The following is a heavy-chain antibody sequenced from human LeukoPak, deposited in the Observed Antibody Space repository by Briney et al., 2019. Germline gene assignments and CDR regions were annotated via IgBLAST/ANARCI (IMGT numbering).Heavy chain of an antibody. J-gene: IGHJ4*02. CDR1: GGTFSSYA. Sequence: ASVKVSCKASGGTFSSYAISWVRQAPGQGLEWMGWINPNSGGTNYAQKFQGRVTMTRDTSISTAYMELSRLRSDDTAVYYCARALYGSGSYYVDYWGQGTLVTVSS. D-gene: IGHD3-10*01. CDR3: ARALYGSGSYYVDY. CDR2: INPNSGGT. V-gene: IGHV1-2*02.